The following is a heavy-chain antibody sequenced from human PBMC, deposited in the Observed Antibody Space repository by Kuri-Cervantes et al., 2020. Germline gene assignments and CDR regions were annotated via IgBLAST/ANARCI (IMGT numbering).Heavy chain of an antibody. V-gene: IGHV1-24*01. CDR3: TRGEGAKGAFDI. Sequence: ASVQVPRKVSGYTLPELSMHWVGQAPGKGLEWMGGFDPEDGETIYAQKFQGRVTMTEDTCTDTAYMELSSLRSEDTAVYYCTRGEGAKGAFDIWGQGTMVTVSS. CDR1: GYTLPELS. D-gene: IGHD1-26*01. CDR2: FDPEDGET. J-gene: IGHJ3*02.